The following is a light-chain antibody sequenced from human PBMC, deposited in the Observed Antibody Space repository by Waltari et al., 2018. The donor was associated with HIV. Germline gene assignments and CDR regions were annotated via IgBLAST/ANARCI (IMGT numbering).Light chain of an antibody. CDR3: QSSDRKNHE. V-gene: IGLV6-57*01. Sequence: NFMPTQPHYMSAASGKTVSISCNRTGGSITGNYVLRYQRRPGGSPTTVIYEDEQGHSVFDGRFSGSIDSASISACLTISGLKPGDEADDDCQSSDRKNHEFGGGTKLTGL. J-gene: IGLJ3*02. CDR1: GGSITGNY. CDR2: EDE.